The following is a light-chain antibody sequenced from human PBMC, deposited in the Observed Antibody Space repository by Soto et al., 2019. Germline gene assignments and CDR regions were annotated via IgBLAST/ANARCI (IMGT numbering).Light chain of an antibody. J-gene: IGKJ1*01. V-gene: IGKV1-5*03. CDR1: QSIRSW. CDR3: EQYNSYPWT. Sequence: DIQMTQSPSTLSASVGDRVTISCRASQSIRSWLAWYQQKPGKAPKLLIYKASSLESGVPSRFSVSGSGTEYNLTISGLQPDDFATYYGEQYNSYPWTFGKGTKVEIK. CDR2: KAS.